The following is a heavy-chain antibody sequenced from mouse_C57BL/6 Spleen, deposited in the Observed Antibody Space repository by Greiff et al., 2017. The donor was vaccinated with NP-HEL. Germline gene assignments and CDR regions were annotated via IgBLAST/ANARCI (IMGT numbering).Heavy chain of an antibody. D-gene: IGHD3-2*02. CDR3: ARELDSSGYDYAMDY. Sequence: LVESGPGLVKPSQSLSLICSVTGYSITSGYYWHWIRQFPGNKLEWMGYITYDGSNNYHPSLQNRISITRDTSKNQFFLKLKSVTTEDTATYDCARELDSSGYDYAMDYWGQGTSVTVSS. V-gene: IGHV3-6*01. CDR1: GYSITSGYY. CDR2: ITYDGSN. J-gene: IGHJ4*01.